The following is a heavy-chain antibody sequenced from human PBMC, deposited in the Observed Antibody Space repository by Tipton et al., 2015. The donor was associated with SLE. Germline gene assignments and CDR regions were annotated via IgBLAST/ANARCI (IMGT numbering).Heavy chain of an antibody. J-gene: IGHJ6*03. CDR3: ARVLTVVPAANVYMDV. CDR1: GGSFSGYY. D-gene: IGHD2-2*01. Sequence: LRLSCAVYGGSFSGYYWSWIRQPPGKGLEWIGEVNHSGSTNYNPSLKSRVTISVDTSKNQFSLKLSSVTAADTAVYYCARVLTVVPAANVYMDVWGEGTTVTVSS. CDR2: VNHSGST. V-gene: IGHV4-34*01.